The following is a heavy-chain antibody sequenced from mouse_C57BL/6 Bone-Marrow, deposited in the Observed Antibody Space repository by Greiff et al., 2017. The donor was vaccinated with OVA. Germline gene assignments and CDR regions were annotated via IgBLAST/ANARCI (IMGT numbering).Heavy chain of an antibody. V-gene: IGHV1-81*01. CDR1: GYTFTSYG. J-gene: IGHJ2*01. Sequence: VKLQESGAELARPGASVKLSCKASGYTFTSYGISWVKQRTGQGLEWIGEIYPRSGNTYYNEKFKGKATRTADKSSSTAYMELRSLTSEDSAVYFCARCYFDYWGQGTTLTVSS. CDR2: IYPRSGNT. CDR3: ARCYFDY.